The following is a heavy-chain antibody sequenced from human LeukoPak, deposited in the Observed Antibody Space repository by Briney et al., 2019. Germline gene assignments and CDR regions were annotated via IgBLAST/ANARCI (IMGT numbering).Heavy chain of an antibody. D-gene: IGHD3-22*01. V-gene: IGHV1-3*01. CDR1: GYTSTSYA. J-gene: IGHJ4*02. Sequence: ASVKVSCKASGYTSTSYAMHWVRQAPGQRLEWMGWINAGNGNTKYSQKFQGRVTITRDTSASTAYMELSSLRSEDTAVYYCARDLSYYDSSGSLDYWGQGTLVTVSS. CDR2: INAGNGNT. CDR3: ARDLSYYDSSGSLDY.